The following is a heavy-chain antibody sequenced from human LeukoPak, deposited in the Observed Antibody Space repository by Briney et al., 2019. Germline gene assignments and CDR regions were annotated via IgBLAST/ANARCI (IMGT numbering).Heavy chain of an antibody. J-gene: IGHJ5*02. CDR1: GFTFSSYS. Sequence: GGSLRLSCAASGFTFSSYSMNWVRQAPGKGLEWVSYITFSSSIIYYADSVKGRFTISRDNAKNTLYLQMNSLRAEDTAVYYCAKGGYIAVAGTCWFDPWGQGTLVTVSS. V-gene: IGHV3-48*01. CDR3: AKGGYIAVAGTCWFDP. D-gene: IGHD6-19*01. CDR2: ITFSSSII.